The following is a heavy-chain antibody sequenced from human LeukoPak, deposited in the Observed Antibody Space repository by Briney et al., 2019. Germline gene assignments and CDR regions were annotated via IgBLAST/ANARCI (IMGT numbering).Heavy chain of an antibody. V-gene: IGHV3-23*01. CDR3: AKDPTDFDSSGQTYFDY. CDR2: ISGSGGST. CDR1: GFTFSSYG. Sequence: GGSLRLSCAASGFTFSSYGMSWVRQAPGKGLEWVSAISGSGGSTYYADSVKGRFAISRDNSKNTLYLQMNSLRAEDTAVYYCAKDPTDFDSSGQTYFDYWGQGTLVTVSS. D-gene: IGHD3-22*01. J-gene: IGHJ4*02.